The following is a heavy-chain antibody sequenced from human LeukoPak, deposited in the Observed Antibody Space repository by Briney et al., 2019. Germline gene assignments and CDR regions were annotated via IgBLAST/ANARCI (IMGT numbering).Heavy chain of an antibody. D-gene: IGHD2-2*01. J-gene: IGHJ4*02. V-gene: IGHV3-23*01. CDR3: AKAPQPPFDY. CDR2: ISGGGGST. Sequence: PGGSLRLSCAASGFTFSDYAMNWVRQAPGKGLEWVSAISGGGGSTYYADSVKGRFTISRDNSKNTLYLQMNSLRAEDTAVYYCAKAPQPPFDYWGQGTLVTVSS. CDR1: GFTFSDYA.